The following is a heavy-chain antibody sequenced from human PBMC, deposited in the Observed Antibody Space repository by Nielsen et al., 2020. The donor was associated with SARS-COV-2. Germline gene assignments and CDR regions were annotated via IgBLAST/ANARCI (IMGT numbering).Heavy chain of an antibody. V-gene: IGHV1-69*06. J-gene: IGHJ4*02. D-gene: IGHD6-13*01. CDR2: IIPIFGTA. Sequence: SVKVSCKASGYTFTSYGISWVRQAPGQGLEWMGGIIPIFGTANYAQKFQGRVTITADKSTSTAYMELSSLRSDDTAVYYCATGPSGSSWFYWGQGTLVTVSS. CDR1: GYTFTSYG. CDR3: ATGPSGSSWFY.